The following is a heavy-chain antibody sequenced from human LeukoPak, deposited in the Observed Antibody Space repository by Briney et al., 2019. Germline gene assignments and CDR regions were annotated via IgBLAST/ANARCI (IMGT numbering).Heavy chain of an antibody. J-gene: IGHJ4*02. CDR2: IYPGDSDV. CDR1: GYSFTTYW. V-gene: IGHV5-51*01. D-gene: IGHD3-22*01. CDR3: ARQHYDSSGYYLQYYFDY. Sequence: GESLKISFKGSGYSFTTYWIGWVRLMPGKGLEWMGIIYPGDSDVKYSPSFQGQVTISADKSISTAYLQWSSLKASDTAMYYCARQHYDSSGYYLQYYFDYWGQGTPVTVSS.